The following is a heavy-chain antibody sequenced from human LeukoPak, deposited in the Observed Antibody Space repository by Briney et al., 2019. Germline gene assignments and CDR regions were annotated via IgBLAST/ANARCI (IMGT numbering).Heavy chain of an antibody. CDR2: ISDDGSNK. CDR3: AKGRYFGEHYFDY. Sequence: GRSLRLSCAASGFTFSSYGMHWVRQAPGKGLEWVAVISDDGSNKYYADFVKGRFTISRDNSNNTLYLQMNSLRAEDTAVYYCAKGRYFGEHYFDYWGQGTLVTVSS. CDR1: GFTFSSYG. D-gene: IGHD3-10*01. J-gene: IGHJ4*02. V-gene: IGHV3-30*18.